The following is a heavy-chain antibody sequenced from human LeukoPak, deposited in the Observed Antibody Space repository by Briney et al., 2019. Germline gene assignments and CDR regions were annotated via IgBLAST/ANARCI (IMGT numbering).Heavy chain of an antibody. V-gene: IGHV3-30*09. CDR1: GFTFSSYA. CDR3: AKVSGFGEFTFDY. Sequence: PGRSLRLSCAASGFTFSSYAMHWVRQAPGKGLEWVAFIRHDGSKKDYADSVKGRFAISRDNSKNTLYLQVNSLRTDDTAMYYCAKVSGFGEFTFDYWGQGTLVTVSS. CDR2: IRHDGSKK. D-gene: IGHD3-10*01. J-gene: IGHJ4*02.